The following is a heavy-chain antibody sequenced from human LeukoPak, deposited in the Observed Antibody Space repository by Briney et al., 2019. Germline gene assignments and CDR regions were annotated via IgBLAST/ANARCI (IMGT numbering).Heavy chain of an antibody. CDR3: ARGGIPDY. D-gene: IGHD2-21*01. V-gene: IGHV4-59*10. Sequence: SEXXSXXCAVYGGSFSGYYWSWIXQPAGKGLEWIGRFYTSGTPNYNPSLKSRVTISEDTSRNQFSLKLSSVTAADTAVYYCARGGIPDYWGQGILVTVSS. J-gene: IGHJ4*02. CDR2: FYTSGTP. CDR1: GGSFSGYY.